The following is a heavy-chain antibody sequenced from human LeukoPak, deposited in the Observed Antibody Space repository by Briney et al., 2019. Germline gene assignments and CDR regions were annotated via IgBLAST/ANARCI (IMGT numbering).Heavy chain of an antibody. CDR2: INPNSGGT. CDR1: GYTFTGYY. CDR3: ARTHCSSTSCYPSFDY. D-gene: IGHD2-2*01. V-gene: IGHV1-2*02. J-gene: IGHJ4*02. Sequence: VASVKVSCKASGYTFTGYYMYWVRQAPGQGLEWMGSINPNSGGTNYVQKFQGRVTMTRDTSISTAYMELSRLRSDDTAVYYCARTHCSSTSCYPSFDYWGQGIVVTVSS.